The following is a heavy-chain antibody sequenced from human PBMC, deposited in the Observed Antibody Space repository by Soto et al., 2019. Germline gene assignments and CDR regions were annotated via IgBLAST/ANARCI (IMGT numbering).Heavy chain of an antibody. V-gene: IGHV4-59*11. D-gene: IGHD3-10*01. Sequence: PWETLSLTCTVSGGSISRHYWTWIRQPPGKGLEWIGYIYYGGSTNYNPSLKSRVTISVDTSKNQFSLKVSSVTAADTAVYYCATDSHYGSGFYAMEVWGQGTTVT. CDR3: ATDSHYGSGFYAMEV. CDR1: GGSISRHY. CDR2: IYYGGST. J-gene: IGHJ6*02.